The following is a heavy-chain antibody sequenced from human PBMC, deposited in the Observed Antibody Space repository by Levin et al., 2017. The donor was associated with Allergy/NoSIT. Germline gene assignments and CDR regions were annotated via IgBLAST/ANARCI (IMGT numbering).Heavy chain of an antibody. Sequence: PSETLSLTCTVSGGSISSYYWSWIRQPPGKGLEWIGYIYYSGSTNYNPSLKSRVTISVDTSKNQFSLKLSSVTAADTAVYYCARGDFWSGYNWFDPWGQGTLVTVSS. CDR3: ARGDFWSGYNWFDP. D-gene: IGHD3-3*01. CDR1: GGSISSYY. CDR2: IYYSGST. J-gene: IGHJ5*02. V-gene: IGHV4-59*01.